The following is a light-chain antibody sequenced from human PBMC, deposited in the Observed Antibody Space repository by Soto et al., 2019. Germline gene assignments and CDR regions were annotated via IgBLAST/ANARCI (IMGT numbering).Light chain of an antibody. CDR1: QTVNTW. V-gene: IGKV1-5*01. CDR2: DAS. Sequence: DIQMTQSPSTLSASVGDRVTITCRASQTVNTWLAWYQQKPGRAPSLIIYDASSLKSGVPSRFSGSGSGTEFNLVISSLQPDDFATYYCQQYNSYSVTFG. J-gene: IGKJ1*01. CDR3: QQYNSYSVT.